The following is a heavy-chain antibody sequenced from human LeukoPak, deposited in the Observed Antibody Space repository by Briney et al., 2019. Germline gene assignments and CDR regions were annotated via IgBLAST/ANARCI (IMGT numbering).Heavy chain of an antibody. V-gene: IGHV4-34*01. D-gene: IGHD6-13*01. J-gene: IGHJ1*01. Sequence: SETLSLTCAVYGGSFSGYYWSWIRQPPGKGLEWIGEINHSGSTNYNPSLKSRVTISVDTSKNQFSLKLSSVTAADTAVYYCARGPRRTTAAGTRYFQHWGQGTLVTVPS. CDR3: ARGPRRTTAAGTRYFQH. CDR2: INHSGST. CDR1: GGSFSGYY.